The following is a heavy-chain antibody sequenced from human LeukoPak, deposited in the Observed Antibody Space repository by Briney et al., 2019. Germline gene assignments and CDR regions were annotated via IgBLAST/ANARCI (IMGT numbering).Heavy chain of an antibody. V-gene: IGHV3-7*01. Sequence: GGSLSLSCAASGFTFSSYWMSGVRQAPGKGGGGGGNINQDGSEKYYVDSVKGRFTISRDKAKKTLYLQMNSLRPDDTAVYYCARTARSGGSCWDYWLQGTLVTVPS. D-gene: IGHD2-15*01. CDR3: ARTARSGGSCWDY. CDR2: INQDGSEK. J-gene: IGHJ4*02. CDR1: GFTFSSYW.